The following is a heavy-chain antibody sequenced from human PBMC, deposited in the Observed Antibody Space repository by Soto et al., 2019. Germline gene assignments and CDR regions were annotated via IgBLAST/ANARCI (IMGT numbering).Heavy chain of an antibody. Sequence: QLHLVQSGAVVKKPGASVTVSCSASGYPVTAYYMHWVRQAPGRGLEWMGGINPATGAAKYTQTCQGRVTMTRDPSTSTVFMELSGLTSEDTAVFYCARGGGVGVAGSAAFDMWGQGTLVTVYS. CDR3: ARGGGVGVAGSAAFDM. J-gene: IGHJ3*02. V-gene: IGHV1-2*02. D-gene: IGHD3-3*01. CDR2: INPATGAA. CDR1: GYPVTAYY.